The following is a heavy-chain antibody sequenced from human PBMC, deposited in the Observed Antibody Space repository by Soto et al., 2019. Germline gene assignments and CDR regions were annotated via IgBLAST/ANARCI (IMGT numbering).Heavy chain of an antibody. CDR3: ARVGGDGYNGALDI. D-gene: IGHD3-16*01. J-gene: IGHJ3*02. V-gene: IGHV3-21*01. CDR1: GFTFSSYS. CDR2: ISNSRSYI. Sequence: PGGSLRLSCAASGFTFSSYSMNWVRQAPGKGLEWVSSISNSRSYIYYADSVKGRFTISRDNAKNSLYLQMSSLRAEDTAVYYCARVGGDGYNGALDIWGQGTRVTVSS.